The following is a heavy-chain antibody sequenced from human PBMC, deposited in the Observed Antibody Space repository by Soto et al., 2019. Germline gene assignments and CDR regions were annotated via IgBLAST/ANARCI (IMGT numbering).Heavy chain of an antibody. CDR3: ARGPRGYSYGFSDY. Sequence: ASVKVSCKASGYTFTIYAMHWVRQTPGQRLEWMGWINADNCNTNYSQKLQGRVTITRDTSTSTAYMELSSLRSEDTAVYYCARGPRGYSYGFSDYWGQGTLVTVSS. D-gene: IGHD5-18*01. CDR1: GYTFTIYA. J-gene: IGHJ4*02. CDR2: INADNCNT. V-gene: IGHV1-3*01.